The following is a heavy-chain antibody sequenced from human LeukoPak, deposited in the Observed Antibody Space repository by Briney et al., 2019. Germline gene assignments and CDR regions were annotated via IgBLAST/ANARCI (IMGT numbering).Heavy chain of an antibody. CDR1: GFTFSSYS. CDR3: AELGITMIGGV. V-gene: IGHV3-21*01. CDR2: ISSSSSYI. D-gene: IGHD3-10*02. Sequence: GGSLRLSCAASGFTFSSYSMNWVRQAPGKGLEWVSSISSSSSYIYYADSVKGRFTISGGNAKNSLYLQMNSLRAEDTAVYYCAELGITMIGGVWGKGTTVTISS. J-gene: IGHJ6*04.